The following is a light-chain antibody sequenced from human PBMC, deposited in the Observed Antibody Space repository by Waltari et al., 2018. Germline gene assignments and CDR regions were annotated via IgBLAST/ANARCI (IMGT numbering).Light chain of an antibody. CDR2: WAS. V-gene: IGKV4-1*01. CDR3: QQYYSTPPT. J-gene: IGKJ2*01. Sequence: SFLYSTNNKNYLAWYQQKPGLPPKLLIYWASTRESGVPDRFSGSGSGTDFTLTISSLQAEDVAVYYCQQYYSTPPTFGQGTKLEIK. CDR1: SFLYSTNNKNY.